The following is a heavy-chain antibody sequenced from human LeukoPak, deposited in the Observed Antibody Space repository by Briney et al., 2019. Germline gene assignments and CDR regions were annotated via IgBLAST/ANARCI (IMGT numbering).Heavy chain of an antibody. V-gene: IGHV4-34*01. CDR2: INQIGST. D-gene: IGHD2/OR15-2a*01. CDR1: GVSFSGYY. J-gene: IGHJ3*02. CDR3: VSSSLRGRDAFDI. Sequence: PAETLSLTCAVYGVSFSGYYSSWIRQPPGKGLELVGEINQIGSTNYNPALKTRFTTSVNTSKNHFSLQLNSVAPENTAVYYCVSSSLRGRDAFDIWGQGAMVTVSS.